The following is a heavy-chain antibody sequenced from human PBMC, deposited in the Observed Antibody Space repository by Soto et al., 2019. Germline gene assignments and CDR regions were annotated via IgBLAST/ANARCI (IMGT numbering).Heavy chain of an antibody. CDR1: GFTVSSNY. CDR2: IYSGGST. Sequence: PGGSLRLSCAASGFTVSSNYMSWVRQAPGKGLEWVSVIYSGGSTYYADSVKGRFTISRDNSKNTLYLQMNSLRAEDTAVYYCARDLQDYYYYMDVWGKGTTVTVSS. V-gene: IGHV3-66*01. CDR3: ARDLQDYYYYMDV. J-gene: IGHJ6*03.